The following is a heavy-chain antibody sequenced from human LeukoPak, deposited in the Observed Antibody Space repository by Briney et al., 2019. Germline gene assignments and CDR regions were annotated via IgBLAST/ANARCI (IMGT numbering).Heavy chain of an antibody. CDR1: GYSSTSYW. CDR2: IYPGDSDT. J-gene: IGHJ4*02. CDR3: ARPRYSYAMYYFDY. Sequence: GESLKISCKGSGYSSTSYWIGWVRQMPGEGLEWIGIIYPGDSDTRYSPSFQGQVTISADKSISTAYLQWSSLKASDTAMYYCARPRYSYAMYYFDYWGQGTLVTVSS. V-gene: IGHV5-51*01. D-gene: IGHD5-18*01.